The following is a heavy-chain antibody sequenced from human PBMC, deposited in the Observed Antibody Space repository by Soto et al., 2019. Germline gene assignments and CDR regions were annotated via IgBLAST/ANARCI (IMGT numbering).Heavy chain of an antibody. V-gene: IGHV3-23*01. Sequence: PGGSLRLSCAASGFTFSSYAMSWVRQAPGKGLECVSAISGSGGSTYYADSVKGRFTISRGNSKNTLYLQMNSLRAEDTAVYYCANAIYSYYYGMDVWGQGTTVTVSS. CDR1: GFTFSSYA. D-gene: IGHD3-3*01. J-gene: IGHJ6*02. CDR3: ANAIYSYYYGMDV. CDR2: ISGSGGST.